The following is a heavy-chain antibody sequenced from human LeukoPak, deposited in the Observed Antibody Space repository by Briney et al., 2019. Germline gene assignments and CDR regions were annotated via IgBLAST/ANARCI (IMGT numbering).Heavy chain of an antibody. J-gene: IGHJ4*02. D-gene: IGHD3-10*01. CDR3: ANGESGPLWFGEFLM. Sequence: PGGSLRLSCAASGFTFSSYAMSWVRQAPGEGLEWVSAISGSGGSTYYADSVKGRFTISRDNSKNTLYLQMNSLRAEDTAVYYCANGESGPLWFGEFLMWGQGTLVTVSS. V-gene: IGHV3-23*01. CDR2: ISGSGGST. CDR1: GFTFSSYA.